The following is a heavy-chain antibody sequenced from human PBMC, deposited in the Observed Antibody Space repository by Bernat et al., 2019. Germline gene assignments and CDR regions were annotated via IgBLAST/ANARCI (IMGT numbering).Heavy chain of an antibody. V-gene: IGHV3-48*01. Sequence: EVQLVESGGGLVQPGGSLRLSCAASGFTFSSYSMNWVRQAPGKGLEWVSYISSSSSTIYYADSVKGRFTISRDNAKNSRYLQMNSLRAEDTAVYYCARDRYYDFWSGYWDPYYYYGMDVWGQGTTVTVSS. CDR1: GFTFSSYS. CDR3: ARDRYYDFWSGYWDPYYYYGMDV. J-gene: IGHJ6*02. CDR2: ISSSSSTI. D-gene: IGHD3-3*01.